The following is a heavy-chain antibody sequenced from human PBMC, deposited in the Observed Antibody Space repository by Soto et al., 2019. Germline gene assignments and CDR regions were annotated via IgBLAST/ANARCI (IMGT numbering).Heavy chain of an antibody. V-gene: IGHV3-23*01. CDR1: GFTFSSHA. J-gene: IGHJ6*02. CDR2: ISGSGDRT. CDR3: ANRDTSMVTRYYYGMDV. Sequence: PGGSLRLSCAASGFTFSSHAMRWVRQAPGKGLEWVSNISGSGDRTYYADSAEGRFTISRDNSKNTLYLQMNSLRAEDTAVYYCANRDTSMVTRYYYGMDVWGQGTTVTVSS. D-gene: IGHD5-18*01.